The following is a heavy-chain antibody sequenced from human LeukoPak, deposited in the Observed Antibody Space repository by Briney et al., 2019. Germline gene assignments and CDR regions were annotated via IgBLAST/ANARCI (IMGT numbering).Heavy chain of an antibody. V-gene: IGHV3-48*03. Sequence: PGGSLTLSCAASGLTFSSQEMNWVRQAPGKGLEWVSHISSSGSTIYYADSVKGRFTISRDNAKNSLYLQMNSLRAEDTAVYYCARDLAWTSTVTPFGYWGQGTLVTVSS. CDR1: GLTFSSQE. J-gene: IGHJ4*02. CDR2: ISSSGSTI. CDR3: ARDLAWTSTVTPFGY. D-gene: IGHD4-17*01.